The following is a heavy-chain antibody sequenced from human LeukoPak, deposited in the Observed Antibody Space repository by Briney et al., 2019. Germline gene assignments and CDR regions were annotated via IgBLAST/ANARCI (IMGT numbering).Heavy chain of an antibody. V-gene: IGHV4-59*11. J-gene: IGHJ6*03. CDR3: GSDALVGYFSYYYMDV. CDR1: GGSISSHY. Sequence: SETLSLTCTVSGGSISSHYWTWIRQSPVKGLEWIGDISNSGSTSYNPSLKSRVTISIDTSKNQFSLKLSSVTAADAAVYYCGSDALVGYFSYYYMDVWGKGTTVTVSS. D-gene: IGHD2-15*01. CDR2: ISNSGST.